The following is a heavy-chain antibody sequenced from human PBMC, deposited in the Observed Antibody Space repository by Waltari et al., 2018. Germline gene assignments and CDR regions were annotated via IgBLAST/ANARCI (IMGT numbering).Heavy chain of an antibody. D-gene: IGHD1-26*01. CDR3: ARDVGGRAVDWYFDL. CDR1: GFTCSSYS. V-gene: IGHV3-48*01. J-gene: IGHJ2*01. CDR2: ISSISSTI. Sequence: EVQLVESGGGLVQPGGSLRLSCAASGFTCSSYSMNWVSQAPGMGLEWVSYISSISSTIYYANSVKGRFTISRDNAKNSLYLQMNSLRAEDTAVYYCARDVGGRAVDWYFDLWGRGTLVTVSS.